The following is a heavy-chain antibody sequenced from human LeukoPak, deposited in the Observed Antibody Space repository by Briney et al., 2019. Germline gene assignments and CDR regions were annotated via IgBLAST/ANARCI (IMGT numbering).Heavy chain of an antibody. CDR2: INHSGST. V-gene: IGHV4-34*01. J-gene: IGHJ4*02. D-gene: IGHD6-19*01. Sequence: SETLSLTCAVYGGSFSGYYWSWIRQPPGKGLEWIGEINHSGSTNYNPSLKSRVTISVDTSKNQFSLKLSSVTAADTAVYYCARGGLYSSGLPNDYWGQGTLVGVSS. CDR3: ARGGLYSSGLPNDY. CDR1: GGSFSGYY.